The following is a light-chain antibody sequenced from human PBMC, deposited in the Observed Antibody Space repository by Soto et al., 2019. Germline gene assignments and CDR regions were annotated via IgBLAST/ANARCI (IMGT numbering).Light chain of an antibody. V-gene: IGKV1-39*01. CDR3: QQSYSTPWT. CDR2: AAS. Sequence: DIQMTQTPSSLSASVGDRVTITCRATQSISIDLNWYQQKPGKAPKLLIYAASSFQGGVPSRFSGSGSGTDFTLTISSLQPEDFATYYCQQSYSTPWTFGQGTKVELK. J-gene: IGKJ1*01. CDR1: QSISID.